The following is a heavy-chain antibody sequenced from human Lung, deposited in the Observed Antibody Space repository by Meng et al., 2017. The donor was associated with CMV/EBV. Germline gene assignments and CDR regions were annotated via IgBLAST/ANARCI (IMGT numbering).Heavy chain of an antibody. J-gene: IGHJ4*02. CDR2: INTNTGNP. Sequence: VQLEQCGAEWKKPGASVKVSCKASGYTFTSYAMNCVRQAPGQGLEWMGWINTNTGNPTYAQGFTGRFVFSLDTSVSTAYLQISSLKAEDTAVYYCARDSPLDGYSLLDYWGQGTLVTVSS. CDR1: GYTFTSYA. CDR3: ARDSPLDGYSLLDY. V-gene: IGHV7-4-1*02. D-gene: IGHD5-24*01.